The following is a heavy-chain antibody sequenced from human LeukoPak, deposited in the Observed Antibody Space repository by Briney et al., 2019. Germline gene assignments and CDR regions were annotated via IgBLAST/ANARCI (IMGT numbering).Heavy chain of an antibody. V-gene: IGHV3-48*01. CDR1: GFISSSWS. D-gene: IGHD3-10*01. Sequence: GGSLRLSCSASGFISSSWSVNWVRQAPGKGLECVSHLSSSGTIFYADSVKGRFTISRDSADNSLSLQMNSLRVEDTAVYYCAKVRFWAGTPGNYFDYWGQGTLVTVSS. CDR3: AKVRFWAGTPGNYFDY. CDR2: LSSSGTI. J-gene: IGHJ4*02.